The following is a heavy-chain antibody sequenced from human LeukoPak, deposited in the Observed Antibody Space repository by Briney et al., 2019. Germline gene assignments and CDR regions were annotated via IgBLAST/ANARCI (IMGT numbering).Heavy chain of an antibody. Sequence: SETLSLTCTVSGGSISSGDYYWSWIRQPPGKGLEWIGYMYYSGSTYYNPSLKSRVTISVDTSKNQFSLKLSSVTAADTAVYYCARDQGGSGSYVPAYFDYWGQGTLVTVSS. D-gene: IGHD3-10*01. J-gene: IGHJ4*02. V-gene: IGHV4-30-4*01. CDR3: ARDQGGSGSYVPAYFDY. CDR1: GGSISSGDYY. CDR2: MYYSGST.